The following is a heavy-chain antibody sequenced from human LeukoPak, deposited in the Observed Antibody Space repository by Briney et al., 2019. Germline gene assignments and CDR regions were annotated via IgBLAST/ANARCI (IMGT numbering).Heavy chain of an antibody. CDR1: EFTLSDYW. Sequence: GGSLRLSCAASEFTLSDYWMNWVRQAPGKGLERVAFIRYDGSNKYYADSVKGRFTISRDNSKNTLYLQMNSLRAEDTAVYYCAKDRNVGFLEWLLQLRFDYWGQGTLVTVSS. CDR2: IRYDGSNK. V-gene: IGHV3-30*02. D-gene: IGHD3-3*01. J-gene: IGHJ4*02. CDR3: AKDRNVGFLEWLLQLRFDY.